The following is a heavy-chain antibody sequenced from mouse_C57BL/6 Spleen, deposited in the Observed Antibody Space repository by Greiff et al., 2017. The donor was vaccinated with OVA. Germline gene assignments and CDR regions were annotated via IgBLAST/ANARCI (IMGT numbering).Heavy chain of an antibody. Sequence: VQLKESGAELARPGASVKLSCKASGYTFTSYGISWVKQRTGQGLEWIGEIYPRSGNTYYNEKFKGKATLTADKSSSTAYMELRILTSEDSAVYFCAYGSSRYFDVWGTGTTVTVSS. CDR1: GYTFTSYG. CDR2: IYPRSGNT. V-gene: IGHV1-81*01. CDR3: AYGSSRYFDV. J-gene: IGHJ1*03. D-gene: IGHD1-1*01.